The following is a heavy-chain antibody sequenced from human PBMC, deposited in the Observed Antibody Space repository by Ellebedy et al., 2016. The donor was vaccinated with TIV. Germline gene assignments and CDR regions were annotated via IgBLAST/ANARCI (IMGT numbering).Heavy chain of an antibody. D-gene: IGHD3-3*01. CDR1: GFTFSSYG. J-gene: IGHJ4*02. CDR2: ISYDGSNK. V-gene: IGHV3-30*18. Sequence: GGSLRLSXAASGFTFSSYGMHWVRQAPGKGLEWVAVISYDGSNKYYADSVKGRFTISRDNSKNTLYLQMNSLRAEDTAVYYCAKAAYDFWSGYSSDYWGQGTLVTVSS. CDR3: AKAAYDFWSGYSSDY.